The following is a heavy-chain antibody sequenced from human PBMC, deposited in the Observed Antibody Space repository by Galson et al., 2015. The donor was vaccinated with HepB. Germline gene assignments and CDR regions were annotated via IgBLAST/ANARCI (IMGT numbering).Heavy chain of an antibody. D-gene: IGHD3-22*01. CDR1: GGTFSSYA. CDR2: IIPILGIA. CDR3: ARGGYDSSGYYYQDYYYYGMDV. J-gene: IGHJ6*02. V-gene: IGHV1-69*04. Sequence: SVKVSCKASGGTFSSYAISWVRQAPGQGLEWMGRIIPILGIANYAQKFQGRVTITADKSTSTAYMELSSLRSEDTAVYYCARGGYDSSGYYYQDYYYYGMDVWGQGTTVTVSS.